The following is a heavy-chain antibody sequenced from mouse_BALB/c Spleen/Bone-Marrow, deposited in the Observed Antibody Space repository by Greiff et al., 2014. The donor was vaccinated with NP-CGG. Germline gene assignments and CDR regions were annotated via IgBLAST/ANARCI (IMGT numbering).Heavy chain of an antibody. CDR1: GFNIKDTY. CDR3: AAYYYGSSQFAY. V-gene: IGHV14-3*02. CDR2: IDPANGNT. Sequence: VQLQQSGAELVKPGASVKLSCTASGFNIKDTYMHWVKRRPEQGLEWIGRIDPANGNTKYDPKFQGKATITADTSSNTAYLQLSSLTSEDTAVYYCAAYYYGSSQFAYWGQGTLVTVSA. D-gene: IGHD1-1*01. J-gene: IGHJ3*01.